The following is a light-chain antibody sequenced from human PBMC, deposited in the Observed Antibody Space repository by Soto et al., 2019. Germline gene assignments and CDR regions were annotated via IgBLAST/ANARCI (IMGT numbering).Light chain of an antibody. CDR1: SSDIGAYNY. CDR3: SSYTASSTLL. CDR2: EVS. V-gene: IGLV2-14*03. Sequence: QSALTQPPSASGSPGQSVTISCTGTSSDIGAYNYVSWSQQHPGKAPKLLISEVSNRPSGVSNRFSGSKSGNTASLTISGLQADDEADYYCSSYTASSTLLFGTGTKVTVL. J-gene: IGLJ1*01.